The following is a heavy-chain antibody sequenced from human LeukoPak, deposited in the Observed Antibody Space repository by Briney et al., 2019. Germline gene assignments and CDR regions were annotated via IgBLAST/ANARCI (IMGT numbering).Heavy chain of an antibody. Sequence: SETLSLTCTVSGGSISSYYWSWIRQPPGKGLEWIGYIYYSGSTNYNPSLKGRVTISVDTSKNQFSLKLSSVTAADTAVYYCARVWGDAFDIWGQGTMVTVSS. CDR1: GGSISSYY. J-gene: IGHJ3*02. CDR2: IYYSGST. V-gene: IGHV4-59*01. D-gene: IGHD3-16*01. CDR3: ARVWGDAFDI.